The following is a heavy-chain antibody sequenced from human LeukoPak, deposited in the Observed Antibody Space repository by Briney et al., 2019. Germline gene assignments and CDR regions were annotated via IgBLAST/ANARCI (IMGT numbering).Heavy chain of an antibody. CDR2: IYTSGST. V-gene: IGHV4-61*02. J-gene: IGHJ4*02. CDR1: GGSISSGSYY. CDR3: ARAPTGTEDFDY. Sequence: SETLSLTCTVSGGSISSGSYYWSWIRQPAGKGLEWIGRIYTSGSTNYNPSLKSRVTISVDTSKNQFSLKLSSVTAAGTAVYYCARAPTGTEDFDYWGQGTLVTVSS. D-gene: IGHD1-1*01.